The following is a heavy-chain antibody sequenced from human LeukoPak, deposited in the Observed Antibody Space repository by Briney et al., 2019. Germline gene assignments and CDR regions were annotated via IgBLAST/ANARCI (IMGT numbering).Heavy chain of an antibody. V-gene: IGHV4-34*01. CDR2: INHSGST. J-gene: IGHJ2*01. Sequence: SETLSLTCAVYGGSFSGYYWSWIRQPPGKGLEWIGEINHSGSTNYNPSLKSRVTISVDTSKNQFSLKLSSVTAADTAVYYCARDTHRYFDLWGRGTLVTVSS. CDR3: ARDTHRYFDL. D-gene: IGHD2-2*02. CDR1: GGSFSGYY.